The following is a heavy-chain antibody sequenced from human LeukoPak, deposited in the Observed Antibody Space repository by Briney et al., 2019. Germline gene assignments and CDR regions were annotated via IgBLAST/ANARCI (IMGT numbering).Heavy chain of an antibody. CDR2: IDWDDDK. Sequence: ESGPALVKPTQTLTLTCTFSGFSLSTSGMCVSWVRQPPGKALEWLALIDWDDDKYYSTSLKTRLTISKDTSKNQVVLTMTNMDPVDTATYYCAGSSSTNYYYYMDVWGKGTTVTVSS. V-gene: IGHV2-70*20. J-gene: IGHJ6*03. CDR3: AGSSSTNYYYYMDV. CDR1: GFSLSTSGMC. D-gene: IGHD6-6*01.